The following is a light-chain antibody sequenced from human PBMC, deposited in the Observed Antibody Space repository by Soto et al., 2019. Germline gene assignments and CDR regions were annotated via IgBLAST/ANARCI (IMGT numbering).Light chain of an antibody. Sequence: DIQMTQSPSSLSASVGDRVTITCRASQGISYYLAWYQQKPGKVPKLLIYAASTLRSGVPSRFSGSGSGTDFNLTINSLQPEDFATYFCQQSFTTPLTFGGGTKVDIK. J-gene: IGKJ4*01. CDR3: QQSFTTPLT. V-gene: IGKV1-39*01. CDR2: AAS. CDR1: QGISYY.